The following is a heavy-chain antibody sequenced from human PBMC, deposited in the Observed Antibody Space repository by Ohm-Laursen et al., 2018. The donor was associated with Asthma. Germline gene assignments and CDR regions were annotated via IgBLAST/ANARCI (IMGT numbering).Heavy chain of an antibody. CDR2: INHSGST. J-gene: IGHJ5*01. CDR3: ARYTTAVTFDS. V-gene: IGHV4-34*01. CDR1: GGSFSGYY. D-gene: IGHD4-17*01. Sequence: SDTLSLTCAVYGGSFSGYYWSWIRQPPGKGLEWIGEINHSGSTNYNPSLKSRVTISVDTSKNQFSLELSSVTAADTAVYYCARYTTAVTFDSWGQGTLVTVSS.